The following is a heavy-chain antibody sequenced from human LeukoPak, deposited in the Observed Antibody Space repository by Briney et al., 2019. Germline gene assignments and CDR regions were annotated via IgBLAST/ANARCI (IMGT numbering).Heavy chain of an antibody. CDR2: ITYSGST. CDR1: GGSISSSTYY. D-gene: IGHD1-26*01. J-gene: IGHJ4*02. V-gene: IGHV4-39*01. Sequence: SQTLSLTCTVSGGSISSSTYYWAWIRQSPGKGLEWIGSITYSGSTYYNPSLESRVTISVDTSKNQFSLRLISVTAVDTAVYYCARQGVGATDCWGQGALVTVSS. CDR3: ARQGVGATDC.